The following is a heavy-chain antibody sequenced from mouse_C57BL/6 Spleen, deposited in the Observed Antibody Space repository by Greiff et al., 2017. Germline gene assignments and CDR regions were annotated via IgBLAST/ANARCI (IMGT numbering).Heavy chain of an antibody. J-gene: IGHJ4*01. V-gene: IGHV1-74*01. CDR1: GYTFTSYW. CDR3: DVTGTYYAIDY. D-gene: IGHD4-1*01. CDR2: IHPYDSDT. Sequence: QVQLQQPGAELVKPGASVKVSCTASGYTFTSYWMHWVKQRPGQGLEWIGRIHPYDSDTNYNQKFKGKATLTVDTSSSTAYMQLSSLTSEDSAVYYCDVTGTYYAIDYWGQGTSVTVSS.